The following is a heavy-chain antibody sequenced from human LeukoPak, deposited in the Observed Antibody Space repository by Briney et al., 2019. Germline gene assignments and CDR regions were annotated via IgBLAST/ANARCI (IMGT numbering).Heavy chain of an antibody. CDR1: GFTFRSYA. CDR3: AKSYSSGWFGLYFDS. D-gene: IGHD6-19*01. V-gene: IGHV3-23*01. J-gene: IGHJ4*02. CDR2: FSGSGDTT. Sequence: PGGSLRLSCAASGFTFRSYAMNWVRQAPGKGLEWVSTFSGSGDTTYYADSVKGRFAISTDNSKNTLYLQMDSLRAEDTAVYYCAKSYSSGWFGLYFDSWGQGTLVTVSS.